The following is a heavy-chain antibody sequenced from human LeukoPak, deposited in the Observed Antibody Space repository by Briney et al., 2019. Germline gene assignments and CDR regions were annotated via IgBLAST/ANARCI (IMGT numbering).Heavy chain of an antibody. CDR2: IISSSSKI. D-gene: IGHD3-16*01. CDR1: GFTFSSYS. Sequence: GGSLRLSCAASGFTFSSYSMNWVRQAPGKGLEWVSYIISSSSKIYYADSVKGRFTISRDNAKNSLYLQMNSLRVEDTAVYYCARLRSYGYYYDGMDVWGQGTTVTVSS. J-gene: IGHJ6*01. V-gene: IGHV3-48*04. CDR3: ARLRSYGYYYDGMDV.